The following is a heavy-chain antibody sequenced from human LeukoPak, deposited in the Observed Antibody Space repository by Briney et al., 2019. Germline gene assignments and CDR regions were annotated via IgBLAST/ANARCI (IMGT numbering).Heavy chain of an antibody. V-gene: IGHV3-30-3*01. CDR3: ARDPERVVPPYYYGMDV. J-gene: IGHJ6*02. CDR1: GFTFSSYA. CDR2: ISYDGSNK. Sequence: GGSLRLSCAASGFTFSSYAMHWVRQAPGKGLEWVAVISYDGSNKYYADSVKGRFTISRDNSKNTLYLQMNSLRAEDTAVYYCARDPERVVPPYYYGMDVRGQGTTVTVSS. D-gene: IGHD2-2*01.